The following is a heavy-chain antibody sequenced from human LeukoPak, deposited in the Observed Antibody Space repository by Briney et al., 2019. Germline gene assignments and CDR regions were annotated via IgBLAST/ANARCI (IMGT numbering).Heavy chain of an antibody. D-gene: IGHD4-17*01. CDR3: ARWTTVTRAFDF. CDR2: INHNGST. Sequence: SETLSLTCAVYGVSFSGYYWSWIRQPPGKGLEWVGEINHNGSTNYNPSLKSRVTMSVDTSNNQFSLTLNSVTAPDTGVYYCARWTTVTRAFDFWGQGALVTVSS. V-gene: IGHV4-34*01. J-gene: IGHJ4*02. CDR1: GVSFSGYY.